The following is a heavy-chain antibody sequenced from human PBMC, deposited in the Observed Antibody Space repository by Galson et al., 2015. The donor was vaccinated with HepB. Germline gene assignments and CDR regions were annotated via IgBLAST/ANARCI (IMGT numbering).Heavy chain of an antibody. CDR2: IFPGDSDT. V-gene: IGHV5-51*03. J-gene: IGHJ3*02. Sequence: QSGAEVKKPGESLTISFTGSGYSFSSYWIGWVRQMPGKGLEWMGIIFPGDSDTRYSPSFQGQVTISADKSITTAYLQWRSLKASDTAMYYCAKPGSGCCNSVSCYTFEIWGQGTMVTVSS. CDR1: GYSFSSYW. D-gene: IGHD2-2*03. CDR3: AKPGSGCCNSVSCYTFEI.